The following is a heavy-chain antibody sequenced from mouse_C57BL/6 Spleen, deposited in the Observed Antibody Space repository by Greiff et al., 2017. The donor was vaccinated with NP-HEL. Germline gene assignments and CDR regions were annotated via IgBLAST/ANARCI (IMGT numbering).Heavy chain of an antibody. J-gene: IGHJ2*01. CDR3: ARGGTGTGFDY. CDR1: GFTFSDYY. CDR2: INYDGSST. Sequence: EVKVVESEGGLVQPGSSMKLSCTASGFTFSDYYMAWVRQVPEKGLEWVANINYDGSSTYYLDSLKSRFIISRDNAKNILYLQMSSLKSEDTATYYCARGGTGTGFDYWGQGTTLTVSS. V-gene: IGHV5-16*01. D-gene: IGHD4-1*01.